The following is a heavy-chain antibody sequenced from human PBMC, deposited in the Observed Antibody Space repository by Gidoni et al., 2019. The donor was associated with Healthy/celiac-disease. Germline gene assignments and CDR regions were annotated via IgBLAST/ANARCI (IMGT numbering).Heavy chain of an antibody. V-gene: IGHV4-39*01. J-gene: IGHJ4*02. CDR2: IYYSGST. CDR3: ACLAVGSYYDFWGGYPKAYCDY. Sequence: LELPVSGPGLVKPSETLSLTCTVSGGSISSSSYYWGWIRQPPGKGLEWIGSIYYSGSTYYNPSLKSRVTISVDTSKNQFSLKLSSVTAADTAVYYCACLAVGSYYDFWGGYPKAYCDYWGQGTLVTVSS. CDR1: GGSISSSSYY. D-gene: IGHD3-3*01.